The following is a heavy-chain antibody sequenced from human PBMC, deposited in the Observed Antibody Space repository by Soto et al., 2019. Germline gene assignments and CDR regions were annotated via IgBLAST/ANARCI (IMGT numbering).Heavy chain of an antibody. V-gene: IGHV3-48*03. CDR2: INQYGKIT. Sequence: GGSLRLSCAASGFSFEEYEMNWVRQAPGQGLEWVSYINQYGKITYYADSVKGRFSVSRDDAKNSLFLQMDSLRAEDTALYYCARAAWSDEGWDHWGQGILVTVSS. D-gene: IGHD1-26*01. J-gene: IGHJ4*02. CDR3: ARAAWSDEGWDH. CDR1: GFSFEEYE.